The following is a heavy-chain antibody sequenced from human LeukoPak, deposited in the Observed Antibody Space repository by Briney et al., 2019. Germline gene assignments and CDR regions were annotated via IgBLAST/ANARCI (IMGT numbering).Heavy chain of an antibody. D-gene: IGHD5-24*01. Sequence: GASVKVSCKASGYIFTSYYVHWVRQAPGQGLQWMGIINSTSGDTIYAQKFQGRVTMTRDMSTNTVYMELSSLRYEDTAVYYCARYGFSAVWQGGWHAFDNWGHGTMVTVSS. CDR1: GYIFTSYY. J-gene: IGHJ3*02. V-gene: IGHV1-46*01. CDR3: ARYGFSAVWQGGWHAFDN. CDR2: INSTSGDT.